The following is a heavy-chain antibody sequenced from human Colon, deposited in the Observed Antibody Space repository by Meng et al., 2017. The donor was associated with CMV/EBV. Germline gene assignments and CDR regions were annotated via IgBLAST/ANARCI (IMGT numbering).Heavy chain of an antibody. CDR3: ARRTLFSSGWNAFDY. J-gene: IGHJ4*02. Sequence: GGSLRLSCAASGFTSSNYWMSWVRQAPGKGLGWVANIKEDGSEKYYVDSVKGRFTISRDNAKNSLYLQMNSLRADDTAVYYCARRTLFSSGWNAFDYWGQGTLVTVSS. CDR2: IKEDGSEK. CDR1: GFTSSNYW. V-gene: IGHV3-7*01. D-gene: IGHD6-19*01.